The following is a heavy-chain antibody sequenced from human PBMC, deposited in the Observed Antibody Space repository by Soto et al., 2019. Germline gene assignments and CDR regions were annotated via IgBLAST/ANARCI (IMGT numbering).Heavy chain of an antibody. Sequence: GGSLRLSCAASGFTFSSYVMHWVRQAPGKGLEWVAVISYDGSNKYYADSVKGRFTISRDNSKNTLYLQMNSLRAEDTAVYYCAKAGYSSSWGPDYWGQGTLVTVSS. CDR1: GFTFSSYV. D-gene: IGHD6-13*01. CDR2: ISYDGSNK. V-gene: IGHV3-30*18. J-gene: IGHJ4*02. CDR3: AKAGYSSSWGPDY.